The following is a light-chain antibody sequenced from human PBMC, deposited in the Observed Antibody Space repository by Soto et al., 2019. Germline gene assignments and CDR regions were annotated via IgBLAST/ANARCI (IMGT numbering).Light chain of an antibody. J-gene: IGKJ2*01. CDR3: QQRSNWPRT. CDR1: QSISSY. Sequence: EIVLTQSPATLSLSPGERATLSCRASQSISSYLAWYQQKHGQAPRLLIYDASNRATGIPARFSGSGSGTAFTLTIRSLEPEDFAVYYCQQRSNWPRTFGQGTKLEIK. CDR2: DAS. V-gene: IGKV3-11*01.